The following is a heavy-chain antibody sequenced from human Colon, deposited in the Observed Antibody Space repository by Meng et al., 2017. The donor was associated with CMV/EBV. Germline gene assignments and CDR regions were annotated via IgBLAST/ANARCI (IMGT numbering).Heavy chain of an antibody. CDR2: MNPNSGNT. D-gene: IGHD2-15*01. CDR3: ARVAHGYCSSTSCPGYCSGGSCYRYNWFDP. V-gene: IGHV1-8*01. CDR1: GYTFTSYD. J-gene: IGHJ5*02. Sequence: ASVKVSCKASGYTFTSYDINWVRQATGQGLEWMGWMNPNSGNTGYAQKFQGRVTMTRNTSISTAYMELSSLRSEDTAVYYCARVAHGYCSSTSCPGYCSGGSCYRYNWFDPWGQGTLVTVSS.